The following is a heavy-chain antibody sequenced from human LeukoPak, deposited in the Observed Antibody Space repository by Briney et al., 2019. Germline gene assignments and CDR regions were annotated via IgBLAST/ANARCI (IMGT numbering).Heavy chain of an antibody. D-gene: IGHD3-22*01. J-gene: IGHJ2*01. Sequence: PGRSLRLSCAASGFTFSSYGMHWGRQAPGKGLEWGALISYDGINKYYADAVKGRFTISRDNSKKTLYLQKNSLRAEDTAVYYCAKDQDSRGFYLEDWYFDVCGRGTLVTVSS. CDR1: GFTFSSYG. CDR3: AKDQDSRGFYLEDWYFDV. CDR2: ISYDGINK. V-gene: IGHV3-30*18.